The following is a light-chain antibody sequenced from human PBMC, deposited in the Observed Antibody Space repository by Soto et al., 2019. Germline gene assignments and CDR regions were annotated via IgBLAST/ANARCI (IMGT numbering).Light chain of an antibody. J-gene: IGLJ1*01. CDR3: SSYTSSSTYV. V-gene: IGLV2-14*01. CDR1: SSDVGGYNY. Sequence: QSVLTQPGSVSGSPGQSITISCTGTSSDVGGYNYVSWYQQHPGKAPKLMIYEVSNRPSGVSNRFSGSKSGNTASLTISGLQAEDEADYYCSSYTSSSTYVFGTGTKLTVL. CDR2: EVS.